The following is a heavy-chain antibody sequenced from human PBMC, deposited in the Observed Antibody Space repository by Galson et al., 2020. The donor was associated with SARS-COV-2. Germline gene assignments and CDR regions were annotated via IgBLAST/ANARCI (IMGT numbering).Heavy chain of an antibody. D-gene: IGHD3-10*01. CDR2: INHSEDT. CDR1: GGTFSTNA. Sequence: SETLSLTCAVSGGTFSTNAWTWIRQAQGRGLEWMGEINHSEDTDYNPSPKSRVTISINTSKNQFSLRLTSVTAADTAVYYCARGRLHYGSGSYYAGFRYYYMDVWGKGTTVSVSS. J-gene: IGHJ6*03. V-gene: IGHV4-34*01. CDR3: ARGRLHYGSGSYYAGFRYYYMDV.